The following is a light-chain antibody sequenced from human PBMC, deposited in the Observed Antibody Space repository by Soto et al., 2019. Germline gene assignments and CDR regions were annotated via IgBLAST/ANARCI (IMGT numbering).Light chain of an antibody. J-gene: IGKJ1*01. CDR1: QSVNSNY. Sequence: EIVLTQSPGTLSLSPGERATLSCRASQSVNSNYLAWYQQKPGQSPRLLMYGASSRATGIPDRFSGSGSGTDFTLTISRLEPEDFAVYYGQQYDNSPRTFGQGTKVEIK. CDR3: QQYDNSPRT. CDR2: GAS. V-gene: IGKV3-20*01.